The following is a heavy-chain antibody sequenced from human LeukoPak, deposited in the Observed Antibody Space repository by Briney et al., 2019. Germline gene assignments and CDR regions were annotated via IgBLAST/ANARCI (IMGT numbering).Heavy chain of an antibody. CDR3: VGEVGSRQMNS. CDR1: GFTVSNNY. V-gene: IGHV3-66*02. D-gene: IGHD1-26*01. Sequence: GGSLRLSCVVSGFTVSNNYMSWVRQAPRKGLEWVSLIYSGGSTYYADSVKGRFTISRDNSKDILYLQMNSLRVDDSATYYCVGEVGSRQMNSWGQGTLVTVSS. J-gene: IGHJ5*02. CDR2: IYSGGST.